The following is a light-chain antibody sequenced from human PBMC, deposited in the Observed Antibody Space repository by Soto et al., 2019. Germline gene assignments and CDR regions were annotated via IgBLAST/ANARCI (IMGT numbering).Light chain of an antibody. CDR1: QSVGDN. Sequence: IVMTQSPATLSVSPGERATLSCRASQSVGDNLAWYQQKPGQAPRLLIYGASTRATGIPARFSGSGSGTEFTLTISGLQSEDFAVYYCQQYENWPGFGGGTKVDIK. V-gene: IGKV3-15*01. CDR3: QQYENWPG. CDR2: GAS. J-gene: IGKJ4*01.